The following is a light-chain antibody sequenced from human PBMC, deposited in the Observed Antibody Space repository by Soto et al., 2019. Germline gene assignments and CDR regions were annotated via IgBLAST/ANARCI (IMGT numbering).Light chain of an antibody. CDR2: GAS. Sequence: EIVVTQSPARLSLSQGERATLSFRGSQSVSSYLAWYQQKPGQAPRLLIYGASNRATGIPDRFSGSGSGTDFTLTISRLEPEDFAVYYCQQYGSSGTFGQGTKVDIK. CDR3: QQYGSSGT. J-gene: IGKJ1*01. V-gene: IGKV3-20*01. CDR1: QSVSSY.